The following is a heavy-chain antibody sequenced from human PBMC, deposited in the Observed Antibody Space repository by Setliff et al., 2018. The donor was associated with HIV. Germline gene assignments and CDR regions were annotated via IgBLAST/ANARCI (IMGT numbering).Heavy chain of an antibody. CDR3: ARVPTSSWYVTTQRTKEYFHH. J-gene: IGHJ1*01. CDR2: IYYSGNT. CDR1: GGSSKSSSYY. Sequence: SETLSLTCTVSGGSSKSSSYYWGWIRQPPGKGLEWIGSIYYSGNTYYNPSLKSRVTILEDTSRNQFSLRLSSVTAADTAIYYCARVPTSSWYVTTQRTKEYFHHWGQGTLVTVSS. V-gene: IGHV4-39*07. D-gene: IGHD6-13*01.